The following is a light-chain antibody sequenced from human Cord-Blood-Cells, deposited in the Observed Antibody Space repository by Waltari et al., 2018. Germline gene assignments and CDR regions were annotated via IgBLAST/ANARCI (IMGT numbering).Light chain of an antibody. V-gene: IGKV3-15*01. Sequence: EIVLTQSPGTLSLSPGERATLSCRAGQSVSSSYLAWYQQKPGQAPRLLIYGASSRATGIPARFSGSGAGTEFTLTISSLQAEDFAVYYCQQYNNWPPLTFGGGTKVEIK. CDR3: QQYNNWPPLT. CDR2: GAS. J-gene: IGKJ4*01. CDR1: QSVSSSY.